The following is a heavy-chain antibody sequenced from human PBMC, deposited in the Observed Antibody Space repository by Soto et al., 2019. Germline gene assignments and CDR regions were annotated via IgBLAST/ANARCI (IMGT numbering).Heavy chain of an antibody. Sequence: QVQLVQSGAEVKRPGASVKVSCKTSGYTFTNYFMHWVRQAPGQGLECMGWINPDSGGTMFAQKFQGWVTMTRDTSISTVFMELTSLSSDDTAVYYCARGSNWNSNWFDPWGQGTLVTVSS. CDR1: GYTFTNYF. V-gene: IGHV1-2*04. D-gene: IGHD1-1*01. J-gene: IGHJ5*02. CDR3: ARGSNWNSNWFDP. CDR2: INPDSGGT.